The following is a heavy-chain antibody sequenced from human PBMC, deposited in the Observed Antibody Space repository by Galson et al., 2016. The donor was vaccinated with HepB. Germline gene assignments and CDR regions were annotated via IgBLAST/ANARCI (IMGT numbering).Heavy chain of an antibody. V-gene: IGHV3-7*01. Sequence: SLRLSCAASGFTFNAHWMNWVRQAPGKGLEWVANIRGDGIVSYYAESVRGRFTISRDNPKNSLYLQMNGLRVDATAVYYCSREMTGSYFDWGQGTLVTVSS. CDR2: IRGDGIVS. J-gene: IGHJ4*02. D-gene: IGHD3-10*01. CDR3: SREMTGSYFD. CDR1: GFTFNAHW.